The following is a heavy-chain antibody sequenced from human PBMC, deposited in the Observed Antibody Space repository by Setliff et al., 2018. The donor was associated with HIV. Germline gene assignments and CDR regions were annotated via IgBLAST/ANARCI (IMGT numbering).Heavy chain of an antibody. V-gene: IGHV3-7*01. CDR3: ARDWDYYGPSEAFDI. J-gene: IGHJ3*02. CDR2: IKQDGSEK. D-gene: IGHD3-10*01. CDR1: GFTFSNYW. Sequence: GGSLRLSCAASGFTFSNYWMSWVRQAPGKGLEWVANIKQDGSEKYYVDSVKGRFTISRDNAKNSLYLQMSGVRVDDTAVYFCARDWDYYGPSEAFDIWGQGTMVTVSS.